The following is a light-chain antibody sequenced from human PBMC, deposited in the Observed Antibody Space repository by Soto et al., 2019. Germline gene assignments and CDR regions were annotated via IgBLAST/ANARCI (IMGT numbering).Light chain of an antibody. CDR2: DTS. CDR1: QDMSNY. Sequence: DIQMTQSPSSLSASVGDRVTITCQASQDMSNYLNWYQQKPGKAHKLLIYDTSNLETGVPSRFSGGGSGTDFTFTIRSLQSEDIATYYCQQYDNLPLTFGGGTKVEIK. V-gene: IGKV1-33*01. CDR3: QQYDNLPLT. J-gene: IGKJ4*01.